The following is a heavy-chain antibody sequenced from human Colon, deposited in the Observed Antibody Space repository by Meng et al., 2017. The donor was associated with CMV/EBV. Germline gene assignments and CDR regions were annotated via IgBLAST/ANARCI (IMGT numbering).Heavy chain of an antibody. J-gene: IGHJ4*02. CDR1: GFIFGSYV. D-gene: IGHD3-3*01. CDR2: IRYDGATK. V-gene: IGHV3-30*02. Sequence: GGSLRLSCAASGFIFGSYVMHWVRQAPGKGLEWVSFIRYDGATKSYADSVQGRFTISRDNSKNTLYLQMNSLRPEDTAVYYCARGRVWSGSQDWGQGTLVTVSS. CDR3: ARGRVWSGSQD.